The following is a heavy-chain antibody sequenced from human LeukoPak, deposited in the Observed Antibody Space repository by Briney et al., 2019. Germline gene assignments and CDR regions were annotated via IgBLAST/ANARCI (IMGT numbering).Heavy chain of an antibody. J-gene: IGHJ5*02. Sequence: GASVKVSCKASGGTFSSYAISWVRQAPGQGLEWMGGIIPIFGTANYAQKFQGRVTITADESTSTASMELSSLRSEDTAVYYCARSHGIVGATNWFDPSGQGTIVTVSS. CDR1: GGTFSSYA. CDR3: ARSHGIVGATNWFDP. D-gene: IGHD1-26*01. CDR2: IIPIFGTA. V-gene: IGHV1-69*13.